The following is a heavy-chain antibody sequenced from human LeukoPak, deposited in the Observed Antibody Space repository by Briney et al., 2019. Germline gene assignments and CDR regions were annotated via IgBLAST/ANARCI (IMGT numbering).Heavy chain of an antibody. V-gene: IGHV3-15*01. CDR2: IKSKTDGGTT. J-gene: IGHJ6*04. CDR1: GFTFSNAW. D-gene: IGHD1-1*01. Sequence: GGSLRLSCAASGFTFSNAWMTWVRQAPGKGLKWVGRIKSKTDGGTTEDAAPVKGRFTISRDDSNNTLYLQMNSLQTEDTAVYYCATGTRMDVWGKGTTVTVSS. CDR3: ATGTRMDV.